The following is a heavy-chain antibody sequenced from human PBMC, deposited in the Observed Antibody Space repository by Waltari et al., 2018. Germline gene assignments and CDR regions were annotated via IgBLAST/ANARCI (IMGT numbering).Heavy chain of an antibody. V-gene: IGHV4-38-2*01. D-gene: IGHD3-10*01. CDR1: GYSISSGDY. CDR3: ARHGSSSGSPYDFDY. Sequence: QVQLQESGPGLVKPSETLSLTCAVSGYSISSGDYWGWSRPAPGKGLEWVGSIYRSGSTYHNPTLKSRVAVSVDTSKNQFSLKLSSVTAADTAVYYCARHGSSSGSPYDFDYWGQGTLVTVSS. CDR2: IYRSGST. J-gene: IGHJ4*02.